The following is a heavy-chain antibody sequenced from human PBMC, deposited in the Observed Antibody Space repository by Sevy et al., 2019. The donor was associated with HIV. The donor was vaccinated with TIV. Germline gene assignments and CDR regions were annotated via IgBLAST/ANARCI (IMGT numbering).Heavy chain of an antibody. D-gene: IGHD4-17*01. V-gene: IGHV1-2*02. J-gene: IGHJ6*02. Sequence: ASVKVSCKASGYTFTGYYMHWVRQAPGQGLEWMGWINPNSGGTNYAQKFQGRVTMTRDTSINTAYMELSRLRSDDTAVYYCATNYGFPHYYGMDVWGQGTTVTVSS. CDR3: ATNYGFPHYYGMDV. CDR1: GYTFTGYY. CDR2: INPNSGGT.